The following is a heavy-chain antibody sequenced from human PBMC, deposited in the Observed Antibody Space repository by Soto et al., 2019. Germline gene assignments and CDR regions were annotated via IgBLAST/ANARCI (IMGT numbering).Heavy chain of an antibody. D-gene: IGHD6-13*01. J-gene: IGHJ4*02. CDR3: ARMSRSSSWPGDY. CDR2: INHLGSI. V-gene: IGHV4-34*01. CDR1: GGSLSDYF. Sequence: SETLSLTCVVSGGSLSDYFWSWIRQPPGMALEWIGEINHLGSINYNPSLKSRVTMSVDTSKNQFSLTLNSVTAADTAVYYCARMSRSSSWPGDYWGQGTLVTVSS.